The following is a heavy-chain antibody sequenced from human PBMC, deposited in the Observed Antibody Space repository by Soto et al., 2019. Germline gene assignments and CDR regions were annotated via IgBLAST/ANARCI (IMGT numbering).Heavy chain of an antibody. CDR2: TSGSGGST. V-gene: IGHV3-23*01. Sequence: GGSLRLSCAASGFTFTNYAMSWVRQAPGKGLEWVSVTSGSGGSTYYADSVKGRFTISRDNSKSTLYLQMDSLRAEDTAVYYCAKVIVVIAAAGDYFDHWGQGTLVTVSS. D-gene: IGHD2-21*01. J-gene: IGHJ4*02. CDR3: AKVIVVIAAAGDYFDH. CDR1: GFTFTNYA.